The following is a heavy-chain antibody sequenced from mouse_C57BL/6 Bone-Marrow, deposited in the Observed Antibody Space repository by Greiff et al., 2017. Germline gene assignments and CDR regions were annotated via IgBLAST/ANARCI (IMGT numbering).Heavy chain of an antibody. J-gene: IGHJ1*03. CDR1: GFSFNTYA. CDR3: VRPSFYYGNYFWYFDV. Sequence: EVQLVESGGGLVQPKGSLKLSCAASGFSFNTYAMNWVRQAPGKGLEWVARIRSKSNNYATYYADSVKDRFTISSDDSESMLYLQMNNLKTEDTAMYYCVRPSFYYGNYFWYFDVWGTGTTVTVSS. CDR2: IRSKSNNYAT. V-gene: IGHV10-1*01. D-gene: IGHD2-1*01.